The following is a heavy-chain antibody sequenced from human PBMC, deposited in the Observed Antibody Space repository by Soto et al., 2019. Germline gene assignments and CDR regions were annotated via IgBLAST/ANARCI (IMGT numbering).Heavy chain of an antibody. CDR3: ARDRYGDYVGSGMDV. V-gene: IGHV3-30*03. Sequence: QVQLVESGGGVVQPGRSLRLSCAASGFPFTTYGMHWVREGPGKGLEWVAVISYDGSNKYYADSVKGRFTISRDNSKNTLYLQMNSLRAEDTAVYYCARDRYGDYVGSGMDVWGQGTTVTVSS. CDR2: ISYDGSNK. CDR1: GFPFTTYG. D-gene: IGHD4-17*01. J-gene: IGHJ6*02.